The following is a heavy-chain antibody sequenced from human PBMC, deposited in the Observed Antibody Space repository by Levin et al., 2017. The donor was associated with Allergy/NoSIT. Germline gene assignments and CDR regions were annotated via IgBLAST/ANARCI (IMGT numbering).Heavy chain of an antibody. D-gene: IGHD3-10*01. V-gene: IGHV3-30*18. CDR3: AKGGDMDV. J-gene: IGHJ6*02. Sequence: HPGGSLRLSCAASGFSFSIYGLHWVRQAPGKGLEWVALITSDGSNKFFADSVKGRFTISRDNFKNTLHLQMDSLRPEDTAVYYCAKGGDMDVWGQGTTVTVSS. CDR1: GFSFSIYG. CDR2: ITSDGSNK.